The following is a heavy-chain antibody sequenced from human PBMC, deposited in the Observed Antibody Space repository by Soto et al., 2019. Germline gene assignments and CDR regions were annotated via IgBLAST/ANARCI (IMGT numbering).Heavy chain of an antibody. CDR2: ISAYNGNT. J-gene: IGHJ4*02. CDR3: ARLYVYCGGDCYPFDY. CDR1: GYTFTSYG. D-gene: IGHD2-21*02. V-gene: IGHV1-18*01. Sequence: ASLKVSCKASGYTFTSYGISWVRQAPGQGLEWMGWISAYNGNTNYAQKLQGRVTMTTDTSTSTAYMELRSLRSDDTAVYYCARLYVYCGGDCYPFDYWGQGTLVTVSS.